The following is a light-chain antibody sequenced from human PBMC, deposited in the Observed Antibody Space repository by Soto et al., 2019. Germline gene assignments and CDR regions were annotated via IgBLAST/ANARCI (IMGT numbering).Light chain of an antibody. CDR2: GAS. CDR1: QSVSTNY. J-gene: IGKJ3*01. CDR3: HQYGSTPFT. V-gene: IGKV3-20*01. Sequence: EIGLTQSPGTLSLSPGDRATLSCSASQSVSTNYLAWYQQKLGQAPRLLIYGASSRATGIPDRFSGNGSGTDFTLTISRLEPEDYAVYYCHQYGSTPFTFGPGTKVDIK.